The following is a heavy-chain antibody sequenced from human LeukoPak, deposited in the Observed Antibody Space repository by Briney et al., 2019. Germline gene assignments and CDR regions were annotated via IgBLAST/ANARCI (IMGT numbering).Heavy chain of an antibody. Sequence: PGGSLRLSCAASGFTFSSYAMSWVRQAPGKGLEWVANVNEDGGEKYYVDSVKGRFTISRDNAKNTLYLQMNSLRAEDTAVYYCARDPRGYYDSRGYDILGVYFDYWGQGTLVTVSS. D-gene: IGHD3-22*01. CDR1: GFTFSSYA. V-gene: IGHV3-7*01. J-gene: IGHJ4*02. CDR3: ARDPRGYYDSRGYDILGVYFDY. CDR2: VNEDGGEK.